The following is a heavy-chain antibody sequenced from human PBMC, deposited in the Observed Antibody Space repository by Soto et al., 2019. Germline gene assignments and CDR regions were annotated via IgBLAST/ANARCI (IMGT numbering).Heavy chain of an antibody. D-gene: IGHD3-10*01. Sequence: SGGSLRLSCAASGFTFSSYDMHWVRQATGKGLEWVSAIGTAGDPYYPGSVKGRFTISRENAKNSLYLQMNSLRAGDTAVYYCARGHHYYGSGSYYTVAASDAFDIWGQGTMVTVSS. J-gene: IGHJ3*02. V-gene: IGHV3-13*05. CDR3: ARGHHYYGSGSYYTVAASDAFDI. CDR2: IGTAGDP. CDR1: GFTFSSYD.